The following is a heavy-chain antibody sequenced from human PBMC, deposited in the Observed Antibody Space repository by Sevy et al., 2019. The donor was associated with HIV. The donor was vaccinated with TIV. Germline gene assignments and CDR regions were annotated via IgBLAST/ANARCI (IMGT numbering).Heavy chain of an antibody. J-gene: IGHJ4*02. CDR1: GFTFSSYA. CDR2: ISGSGGST. V-gene: IGHV3-23*01. D-gene: IGHD6-19*01. Sequence: GGSLRLSCAASGFTFSSYAMSWVRQAPGKGLEWVSAISGSGGSTYYADSVKGRFTISRDNSKNTLYLQRNSLRAEDNAVYYCAKRPQWPDYFDYWGQGTLVTVSS. CDR3: AKRPQWPDYFDY.